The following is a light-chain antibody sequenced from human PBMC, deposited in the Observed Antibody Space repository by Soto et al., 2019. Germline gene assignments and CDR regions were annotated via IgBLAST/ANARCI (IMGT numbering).Light chain of an antibody. CDR1: QTISSW. Sequence: DIQMTQSPSTLSGSVGDGVTITCRASQTISSWLAWYQQKPGKAPKLLIYKASTLQSGVPSRFSGSGSGTEFTLTISSLQPDDFATYYCQHYNSYSEAFXQGTKADIK. V-gene: IGKV1-5*03. CDR3: QHYNSYSEA. CDR2: KAS. J-gene: IGKJ1*01.